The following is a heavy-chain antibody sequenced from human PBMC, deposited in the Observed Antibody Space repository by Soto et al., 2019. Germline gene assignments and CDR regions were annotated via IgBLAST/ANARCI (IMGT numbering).Heavy chain of an antibody. V-gene: IGHV4-59*08. J-gene: IGHJ5*02. CDR2: IYYAGTT. D-gene: IGHD3-22*01. CDR1: DGSISPYY. CDR3: AFHGTSYYPSTSDP. Sequence: SETLSLTCTVSDGSISPYYWSWIRQPPGKGLEWIGYIYYAGTTTYNPSLKSRVSISVDTSKNEVSLKLTSVTAADTAVYYFAFHGTSYYPSTSDPWGQATPVTVSS.